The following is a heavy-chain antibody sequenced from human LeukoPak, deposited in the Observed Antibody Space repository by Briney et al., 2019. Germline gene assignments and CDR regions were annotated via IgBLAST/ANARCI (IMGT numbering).Heavy chain of an antibody. CDR3: AREEDSSSWFDY. CDR2: INPNSGGT. D-gene: IGHD6-13*01. J-gene: IGHJ4*02. CDR1: GYTFTSYG. V-gene: IGHV1-2*02. Sequence: ASVKVSCKASGYTFTSYGISWVRQAPGQGLEWMGWINPNSGGTNYAQKFQGRVTMTRDTSISTAYMELSRLRSDDTAVYYCAREEDSSSWFDYWGQGTLVTVSS.